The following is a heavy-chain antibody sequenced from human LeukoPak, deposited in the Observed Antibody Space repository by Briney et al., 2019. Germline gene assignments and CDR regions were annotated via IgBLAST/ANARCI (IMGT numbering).Heavy chain of an antibody. CDR1: GFTFSSYW. CDR3: ARDLSIAAPYYYYYYMDV. D-gene: IGHD6-6*01. J-gene: IGHJ6*03. V-gene: IGHV3-7*01. CDR2: IKQDGSEK. Sequence: PGGSLRLSCAASGFTFSSYWMSWVRQAPGKGLEWVANIKQDGSEKYYVDSVKGRFTISRDNAKNSLYLQMNSLRAEDTAVYYCARDLSIAAPYYYYYYMDVGGKGTTVTVSS.